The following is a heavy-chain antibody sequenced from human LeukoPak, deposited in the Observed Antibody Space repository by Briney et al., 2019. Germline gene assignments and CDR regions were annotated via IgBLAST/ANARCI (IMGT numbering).Heavy chain of an antibody. CDR3: AREGTMVRGVKKAFDI. CDR1: GFTFSSYS. J-gene: IGHJ3*02. Sequence: RGSLRLSCAASGFTFSSYSMNWVRQAPGKGLEWVSSISSSSSYIYYADSVKGRFTISRDNAKNSLYLQMNSLRAEDTAVYYCAREGTMVRGVKKAFDIWGQGTMVTVSS. V-gene: IGHV3-21*01. D-gene: IGHD3-10*01. CDR2: ISSSSSYI.